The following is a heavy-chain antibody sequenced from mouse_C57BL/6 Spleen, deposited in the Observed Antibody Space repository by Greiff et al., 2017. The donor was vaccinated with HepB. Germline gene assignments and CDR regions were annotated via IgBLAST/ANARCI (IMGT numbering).Heavy chain of an antibody. CDR3: ARTARIKY. V-gene: IGHV3-2*02. CDR2: ISYSGST. D-gene: IGHD1-2*01. Sequence: EVQLQESGPGLVKPSQSLSLTCTVTGYSITSGYGWNWIRQLPGNKLEWMGYISYSGSTNYNQSLKSRISITRDTSKNQFFLQLNSVTTEDTATYYCARTARIKYWGQGTTLRVSS. CDR1: GYSITSGYG. J-gene: IGHJ2*01.